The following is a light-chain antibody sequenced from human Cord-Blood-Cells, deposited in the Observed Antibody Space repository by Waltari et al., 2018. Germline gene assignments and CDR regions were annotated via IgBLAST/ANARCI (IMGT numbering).Light chain of an antibody. V-gene: IGLV2-23*01. CDR2: ECS. CDR1: SRDVGSYNL. CDR3: CSYAGSSTYVV. J-gene: IGLJ2*01. Sequence: QSALTQPASVSGSPGQSITLSCTGTSRDVGSYNLVSWYQQHPGKAPKLMIYECSKRPSGVSNRFSGSKSGNTASLTISGLQAEDEADYYCCSYAGSSTYVVFGGGTKLTVL.